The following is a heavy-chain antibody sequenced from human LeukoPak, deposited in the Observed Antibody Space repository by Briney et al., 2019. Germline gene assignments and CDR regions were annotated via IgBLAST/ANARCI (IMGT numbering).Heavy chain of an antibody. CDR1: GFTFDDYT. CDR2: ISWDGGTT. V-gene: IGHV3-43*01. Sequence: PGGSLRLSCVGSGFTFDDYTMHWVRQSPGKGLEWVSLISWDGGTTYYADSVRGRFTISRDNSKNSLYLQMNSLRTEDTALYYCAKDRGYYYDSSAYGSYFDYWGQGTLVTVSS. D-gene: IGHD3-22*01. J-gene: IGHJ4*02. CDR3: AKDRGYYYDSSAYGSYFDY.